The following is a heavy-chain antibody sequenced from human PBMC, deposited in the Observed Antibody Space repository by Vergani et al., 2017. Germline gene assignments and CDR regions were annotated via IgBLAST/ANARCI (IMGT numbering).Heavy chain of an antibody. Sequence: EVQLVESGGGLVQPGGSLRLSCAASGFTFSSYWMSWVRQAPGKGLEWVANIKQDGSEKYYVDSVKGRFTISRDNAKNSLYLQMNSLRAEDTAVYYCAREDDFWSGSYYYYYMDVWGKGTTVTVSS. D-gene: IGHD3-3*01. CDR1: GFTFSSYW. CDR2: IKQDGSEK. V-gene: IGHV3-7*01. CDR3: AREDDFWSGSYYYYYMDV. J-gene: IGHJ6*03.